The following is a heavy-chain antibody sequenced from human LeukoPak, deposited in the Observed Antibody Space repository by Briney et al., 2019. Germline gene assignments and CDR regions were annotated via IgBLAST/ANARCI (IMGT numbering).Heavy chain of an antibody. V-gene: IGHV1-8*01. Sequence: ASVKVSCKTSGNTFTNYDINWLRQATGQGLEWMGWINPNTGNADSAQKFQGRVTMTRNISISTAYMELSSLRLEDTAVYYCARCTGGDCGGAFDIWGQGTMVTVSS. D-gene: IGHD2-21*02. CDR3: ARCTGGDCGGAFDI. CDR2: INPNTGNA. CDR1: GNTFTNYD. J-gene: IGHJ3*02.